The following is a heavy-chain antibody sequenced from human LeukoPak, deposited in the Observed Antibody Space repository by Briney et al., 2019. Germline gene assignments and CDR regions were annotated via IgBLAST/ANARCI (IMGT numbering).Heavy chain of an antibody. CDR3: ARGGYCSGGSCYMLGDYYGMDV. CDR2: IIPIFGTA. Sequence: GASVKVSCKASGGTFSSYAISWVRQATGQGLDWMGGIIPIFGTANYAQKFQGRVTITADKSTSTAYMELSSLRSEDTAVYYCARGGYCSGGSCYMLGDYYGMDVWGKGTTVTVSS. CDR1: GGTFSSYA. J-gene: IGHJ6*04. D-gene: IGHD2-15*01. V-gene: IGHV1-69*06.